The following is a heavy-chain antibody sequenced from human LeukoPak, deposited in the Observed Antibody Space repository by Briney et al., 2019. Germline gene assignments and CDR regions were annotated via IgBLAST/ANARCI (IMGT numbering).Heavy chain of an antibody. Sequence: SVKVSCKASGGTFSSYAISWVRQAPGQGLEWMGGIIPIFGTANYAQKFQGRVTIIADESTSTAYMVLSSLRSEDTAVYYCARGSYCSSTSCYKDFDYWGQGTLVTVSS. D-gene: IGHD2-2*02. CDR2: IIPIFGTA. CDR1: GGTFSSYA. V-gene: IGHV1-69*01. J-gene: IGHJ4*02. CDR3: ARGSYCSSTSCYKDFDY.